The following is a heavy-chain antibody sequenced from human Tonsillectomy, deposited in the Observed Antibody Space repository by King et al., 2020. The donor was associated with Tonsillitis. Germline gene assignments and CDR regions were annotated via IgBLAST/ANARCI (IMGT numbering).Heavy chain of an antibody. V-gene: IGHV3-7*03. CDR3: ARHDYGDYPLYFDS. J-gene: IGHJ4*02. Sequence: DVQLVESGGGLVKPGGSLRLSCVDSGFTFSSYWMSWVRQAPGKGLEWVANIKQDGSENYYVDSVKGRFTISRDNAKNSLYLQMNSLRAEDTAVYYCARHDYGDYPLYFDSWGQGTLVTVSS. CDR1: GFTFSSYW. CDR2: IKQDGSEN. D-gene: IGHD4-17*01.